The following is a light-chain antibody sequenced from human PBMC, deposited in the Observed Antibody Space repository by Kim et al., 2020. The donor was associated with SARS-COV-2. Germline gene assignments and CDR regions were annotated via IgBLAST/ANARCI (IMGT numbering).Light chain of an antibody. Sequence: VTISGTGRSSNIGAGYDVHWFQHLPGTAPKLLIYGNTNRPSGVPDRFSGSKSGTSASLAITGLQTEDEGTYFCQSYGSSLTGSRVFGGGTQLTVL. V-gene: IGLV1-40*01. CDR2: GNT. CDR3: QSYGSSLTGSRV. J-gene: IGLJ3*02. CDR1: SSNIGAGYD.